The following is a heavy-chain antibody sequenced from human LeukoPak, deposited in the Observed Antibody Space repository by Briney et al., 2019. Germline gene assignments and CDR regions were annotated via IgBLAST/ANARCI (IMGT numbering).Heavy chain of an antibody. Sequence: SETLSLTCAVYGGSFSGYYWSWIRQPPGKGLEWTGEINHSGSTNYNPSLKSRVTISVDTSKNQFSLKLSSVTAADTAVYYCARELTDWGQGTLVTVSS. CDR3: ARELTD. V-gene: IGHV4-34*01. D-gene: IGHD2-15*01. J-gene: IGHJ4*02. CDR1: GGSFSGYY. CDR2: INHSGST.